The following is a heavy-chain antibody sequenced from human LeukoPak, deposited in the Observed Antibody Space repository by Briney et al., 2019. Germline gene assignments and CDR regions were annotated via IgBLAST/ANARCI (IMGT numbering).Heavy chain of an antibody. Sequence: PGGSLRLSCAASGFRFEDFAMFWVRQVSGKGLEWVSFISWSGAQLGYADFVEGRFTISRDNAKNSPYLELSGLRPEDTAMYFCAKAIAAVAGYDAFDIWGQGTMVTVSS. V-gene: IGHV3-9*01. D-gene: IGHD6-19*01. CDR1: GFRFEDFA. J-gene: IGHJ3*02. CDR2: ISWSGAQL. CDR3: AKAIAAVAGYDAFDI.